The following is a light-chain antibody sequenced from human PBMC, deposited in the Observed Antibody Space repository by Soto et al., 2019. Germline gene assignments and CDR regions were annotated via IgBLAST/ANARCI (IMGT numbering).Light chain of an antibody. Sequence: IVLTQSPATLSLSPGERATLSCRAKQTVNTYLSWYQHKPGQAPRLLIYGASNRATGIPARFSGSGSGTDFTLTISSLEPEDSAAYYCQQRYNWLTFGGGTKVEIK. CDR1: QTVNTY. CDR2: GAS. J-gene: IGKJ4*01. V-gene: IGKV3-11*01. CDR3: QQRYNWLT.